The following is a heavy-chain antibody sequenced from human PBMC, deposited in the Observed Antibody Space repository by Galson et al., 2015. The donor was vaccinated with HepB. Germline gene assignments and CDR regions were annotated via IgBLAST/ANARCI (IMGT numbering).Heavy chain of an antibody. J-gene: IGHJ6*02. CDR2: ISSSSSYI. D-gene: IGHD6-19*01. CDR3: ARDRRYSSGWDYYYYGMDV. V-gene: IGHV3-21*01. Sequence: SLRLSCAASGSTFSSYSMNWVRQAPGKGLEWVSSISSSSSYIYYADSVKGRFTISRDNAKNSLYLQMNSLRAEDTAVYYCARDRRYSSGWDYYYYGMDVWGQGTTVTVSS. CDR1: GSTFSSYS.